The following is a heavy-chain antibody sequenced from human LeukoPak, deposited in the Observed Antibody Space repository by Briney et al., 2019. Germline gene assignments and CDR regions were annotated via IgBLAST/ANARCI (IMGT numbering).Heavy chain of an antibody. D-gene: IGHD1-14*01. Sequence: SETLSLTCAVYGGSFSGYYWSWIRQPPGKGLEWIGYIYYSGSTYYNPSLKSRVTISVDTSKNQFSLKLSSVTAADTAVYYCARGRGFPRNHGGSQRGWFDPWGQGTLVTVSS. CDR2: IYYSGST. J-gene: IGHJ5*02. CDR1: GGSFSGYY. V-gene: IGHV4-30-4*08. CDR3: ARGRGFPRNHGGSQRGWFDP.